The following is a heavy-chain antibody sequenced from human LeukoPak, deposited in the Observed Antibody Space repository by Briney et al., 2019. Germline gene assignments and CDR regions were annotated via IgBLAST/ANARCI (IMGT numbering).Heavy chain of an antibody. CDR2: IKQDGSEN. CDR3: ERARSQQWLVPRY. Sequence: GGSLRLSCAASGFTPSGYCMSGVRQTPGKGLEWVANIKQDGSENYYVDSVKGRFTISRDNAKNSLYLQMNSLRAEDTAVYYCERARSQQWLVPRYWGQGTLVTVSS. D-gene: IGHD6-19*01. J-gene: IGHJ4*02. CDR1: GFTPSGYC. V-gene: IGHV3-7*01.